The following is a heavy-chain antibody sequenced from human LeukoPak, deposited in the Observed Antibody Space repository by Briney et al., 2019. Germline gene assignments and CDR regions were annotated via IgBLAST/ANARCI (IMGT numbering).Heavy chain of an antibody. V-gene: IGHV4-39*07. CDR3: ARVRTDSQCDS. CDR2: ISYSGNT. Sequence: SETLSLTCTVSGGSISNSDYFWAWIRQPPGKGLEWVASISYSGNTFYNASFKSRATISRDTSKNQFSLKLTSLTAADTAVHYCARVRTDSQCDSWGRGTLVIVSS. D-gene: IGHD6-19*01. CDR1: GGSISNSDYF. J-gene: IGHJ5*01.